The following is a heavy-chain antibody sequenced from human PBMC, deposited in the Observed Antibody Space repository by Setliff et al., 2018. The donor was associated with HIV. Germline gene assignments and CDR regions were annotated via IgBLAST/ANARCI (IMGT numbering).Heavy chain of an antibody. Sequence: SETLSLTCTVSGGSISNYYWSWIRQPPGGGLEWIGYVYHIGTTNYNASFNSRLTISIDTSRSQFSLRLSSVTAADTAIYYCARDQAFGERFFDYWGQGIPVTVSS. D-gene: IGHD3-10*01. CDR3: ARDQAFGERFFDY. V-gene: IGHV4-59*01. CDR2: VYHIGTT. CDR1: GGSISNYY. J-gene: IGHJ4*02.